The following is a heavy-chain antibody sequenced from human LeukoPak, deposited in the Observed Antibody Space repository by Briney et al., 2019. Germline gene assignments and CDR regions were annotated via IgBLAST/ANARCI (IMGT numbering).Heavy chain of an antibody. CDR3: ARAVYSGYGDFDY. CDR2: INADNGNT. CDR1: GYTFTSYA. J-gene: IGHJ4*02. Sequence: ASVKVSCKASGYTFTSYAMHWVRQAPGQRLEWMGWINADNGNTKYSQKFQGRVTITRDTSASTAYMELSSLRSEDTAVYYCARAVYSGYGDFDYWGQGTLVTVSS. D-gene: IGHD5-12*01. V-gene: IGHV1-3*01.